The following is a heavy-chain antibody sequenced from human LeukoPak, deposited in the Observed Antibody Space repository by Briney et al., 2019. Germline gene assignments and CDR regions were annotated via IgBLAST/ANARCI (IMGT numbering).Heavy chain of an antibody. V-gene: IGHV3-7*01. J-gene: IGHJ5*02. CDR3: GSSGWSNWFDP. Sequence: GGSLGLSCAASGFTFSSYWMSWVRQAPGKGLEWVANIKQDGSEKYYVDSVKGRFTISRDNAKNSLYLQMNSLRAEDTAVYYCGSSGWSNWFDPWGQGTLVTVSS. CDR2: IKQDGSEK. CDR1: GFTFSSYW. D-gene: IGHD6-19*01.